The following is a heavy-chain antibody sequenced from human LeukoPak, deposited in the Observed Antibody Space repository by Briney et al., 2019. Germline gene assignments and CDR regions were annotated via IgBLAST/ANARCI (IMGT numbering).Heavy chain of an antibody. Sequence: SETLSLTCAVYGGSFSGYYWSWIRQPPGKGPEWIGEINHSGSTNYNPSLKSRVTISVDTSKNQFSLKLSSVTAADTAVYYCARGRALMEESSSSRDDTYAFDIWGQGTMVTVSS. CDR1: GGSFSGYY. J-gene: IGHJ3*02. CDR3: ARGRALMEESSSSRDDTYAFDI. V-gene: IGHV4-34*01. CDR2: INHSGST. D-gene: IGHD6-6*01.